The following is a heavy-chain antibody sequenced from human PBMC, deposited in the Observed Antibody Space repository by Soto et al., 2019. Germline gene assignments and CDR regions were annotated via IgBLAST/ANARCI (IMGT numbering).Heavy chain of an antibody. CDR1: GGTFTSYT. CDR3: AGGPDDYYYYGMDV. CDR2: IVPVLGTA. V-gene: IGHV1-69*01. D-gene: IGHD3-16*01. J-gene: IGHJ6*02. Sequence: QVQLVQSGAEVKKPGSSVKVSCKASGGTFTSYTITWVRQAPGQGLEWMGGIVPVLGTAKYAQKFQGRVTMTADESTSTVYIDLSSLRSEDTAVYYCAGGPDDYYYYGMDVWGQGTTVTVSS.